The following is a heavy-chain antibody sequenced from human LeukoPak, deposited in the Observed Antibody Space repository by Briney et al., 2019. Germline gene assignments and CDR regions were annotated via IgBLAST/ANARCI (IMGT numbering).Heavy chain of an antibody. Sequence: AGGSLRLSCTVSGFTVSSNSMSWVRQAPGKGLEWVSFTYSGGSTQYSDSVKGRFTISRDNSKNTLYLQMNSLRAEDTAVYYCAKDVGRITMIRADYWGQGTLVTVSS. V-gene: IGHV3-53*01. D-gene: IGHD3-22*01. J-gene: IGHJ4*02. CDR3: AKDVGRITMIRADY. CDR1: GFTVSSNS. CDR2: TYSGGST.